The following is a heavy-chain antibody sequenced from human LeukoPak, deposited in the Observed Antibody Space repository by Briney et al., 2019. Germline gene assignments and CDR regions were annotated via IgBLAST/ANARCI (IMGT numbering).Heavy chain of an antibody. CDR2: ISGSADIT. CDR3: AKRKYYESGPFDF. Sequence: GGSLRLSCAASGFTFSSYAMSWVRQAPGKGLEWVSVISGSADITYYADSVKGRFTISRDNSKNTLFLQTNSLRAEDTAIYYCAKRKYYESGPFDFWGQGTLVTVSS. CDR1: GFTFSSYA. D-gene: IGHD3-10*01. J-gene: IGHJ4*02. V-gene: IGHV3-23*01.